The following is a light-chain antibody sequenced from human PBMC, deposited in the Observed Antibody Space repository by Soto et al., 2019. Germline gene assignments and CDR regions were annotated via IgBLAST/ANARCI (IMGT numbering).Light chain of an antibody. CDR3: QQFNSYPLT. CDR1: QGISSY. V-gene: IGKV1-9*01. J-gene: IGKJ1*01. CDR2: SAS. Sequence: DIQLTQSPSFLSASVGDRVTITCRASQGISSYLAWYQQQPGKAPKLLIYSASTLQSGVPSRFSGSGSGTEFPLTISRLPAEDFATAYCQQFNSYPLTFGQGTKVEI.